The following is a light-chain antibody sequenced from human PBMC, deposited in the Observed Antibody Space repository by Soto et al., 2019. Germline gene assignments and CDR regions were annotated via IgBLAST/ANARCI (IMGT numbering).Light chain of an antibody. CDR2: DTS. Sequence: QLVLTQPPSVSGAPGQRVTISCTGSSSNIGADYDVHWYQQLPGTAPKLLIYDTSNRPSGVPDRISASKSGTSASLAITGLQAEDEADYYCQSYDSRLSAVVFGGATKLTVL. CDR3: QSYDSRLSAVV. J-gene: IGLJ2*01. CDR1: SSNIGADYD. V-gene: IGLV1-40*01.